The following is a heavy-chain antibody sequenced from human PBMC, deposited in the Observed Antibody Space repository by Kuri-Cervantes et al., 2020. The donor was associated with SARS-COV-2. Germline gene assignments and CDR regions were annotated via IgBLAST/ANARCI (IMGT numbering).Heavy chain of an antibody. Sequence: ESLKISCAVYGGSFNNYYWNWIRQPPGKGLEWIGEINHTGSSNYNPSLKSRVTMSVDTSKNQFSLKLKSVTAADTAVYFCARVPSAGPVAGGVDYWGQGTLVTVSS. J-gene: IGHJ4*02. D-gene: IGHD6-19*01. CDR3: ARVPSAGPVAGGVDY. CDR2: INHTGSS. V-gene: IGHV4-34*01. CDR1: GGSFNNYY.